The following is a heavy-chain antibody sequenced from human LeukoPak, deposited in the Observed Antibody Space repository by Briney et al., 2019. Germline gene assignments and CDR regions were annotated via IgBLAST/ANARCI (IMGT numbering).Heavy chain of an antibody. CDR3: ARLVRGSGCAFEI. Sequence: SETLSLTCTVSGGSISSSSYYWGWIRQPPGKGPEWIGSIYNSGSTYYNPSLKSRVTISVDTSKNQFSLKLSSVTAADTAVYYWARLVRGSGCAFEIGGQGTMATVSA. D-gene: IGHD3-3*01. J-gene: IGHJ3*02. CDR2: IYNSGST. V-gene: IGHV4-39*01. CDR1: GGSISSSSYY.